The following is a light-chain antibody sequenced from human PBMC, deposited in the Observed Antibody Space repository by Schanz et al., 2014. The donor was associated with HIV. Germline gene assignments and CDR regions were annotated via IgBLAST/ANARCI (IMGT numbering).Light chain of an antibody. CDR3: QQYGSSPIT. J-gene: IGKJ5*01. CDR1: QTISSAY. V-gene: IGKV3-20*01. Sequence: VMTQSPATLSVSPGERATLSCRASQTISSAYLAWYQQRPGQAPRLLIYGASSRATGIPDRFSGSGSGTDFTLTISRLEPEDFAVYYCQQYGSSPITFGQGTRLEIK. CDR2: GAS.